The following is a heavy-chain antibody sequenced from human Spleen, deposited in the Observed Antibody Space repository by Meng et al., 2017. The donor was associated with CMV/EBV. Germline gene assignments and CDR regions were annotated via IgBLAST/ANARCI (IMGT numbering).Heavy chain of an antibody. CDR3: TGTYDFWSGYYRDYYYFGMDV. J-gene: IGHJ6*02. CDR1: GFTFIDSA. V-gene: IGHV3-73*01. D-gene: IGHD3-3*01. Sequence: GESLKISCAASGFTFIDSAMHWVRQASGKGLEWVGCVRSKANNYATTYAASVKGKFTISRDDSKNTAYLQMNSLKTEDTAVYYCTGTYDFWSGYYRDYYYFGMDVWGQGTTVTVSS. CDR2: VRSKANNYAT.